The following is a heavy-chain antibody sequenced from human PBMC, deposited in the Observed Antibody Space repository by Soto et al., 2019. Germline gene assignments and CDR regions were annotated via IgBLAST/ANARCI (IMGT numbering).Heavy chain of an antibody. CDR3: ARDPSNSHYFDS. V-gene: IGHV3-21*06. J-gene: IGHJ4*02. CDR2: ISHTTNYK. Sequence: SGGSLRLSCAASGFTFSSYTMNWVRQAPGKGLEWVSSISHTTNYKYSADSVRGRFTISRDNAKNSLYLQMNSLRVEDTAVYYCARDPSNSHYFDSWGQGTLVTVSS. D-gene: IGHD1-26*01. CDR1: GFTFSSYT.